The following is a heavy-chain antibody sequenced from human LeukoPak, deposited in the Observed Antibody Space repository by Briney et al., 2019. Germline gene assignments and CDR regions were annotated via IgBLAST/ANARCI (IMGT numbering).Heavy chain of an antibody. D-gene: IGHD6-19*01. Sequence: GVSVTVSCKPSGYTFTGYYIHWVRQAPGQRLEWLGWISPNAGATMFAHKFQDRVSMTRDTSIDTAYLELTSLTADDTALYYCARDRVGSGWPRPFYFEFWGQGTLVTVSS. CDR1: GYTFTGYY. CDR3: ARDRVGSGWPRPFYFEF. CDR2: ISPNAGAT. J-gene: IGHJ4*02. V-gene: IGHV1-2*02.